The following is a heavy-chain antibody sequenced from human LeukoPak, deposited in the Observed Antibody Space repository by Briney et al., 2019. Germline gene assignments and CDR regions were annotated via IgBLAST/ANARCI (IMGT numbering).Heavy chain of an antibody. CDR1: GFTFDDYA. V-gene: IGHV3-9*01. CDR2: ISWNSGSI. J-gene: IGHJ4*02. CDR3: ARDYDILTGYSHFDY. D-gene: IGHD3-9*01. Sequence: GGSLRLSCAASGFTFDDYAMHWVRQAPGKGLEWVSGISWNSGSIGYADSVKGRFTISRDNAKNSLYLQMNSLRAEDTAVYYCARDYDILTGYSHFDYWGQGTLVTVSS.